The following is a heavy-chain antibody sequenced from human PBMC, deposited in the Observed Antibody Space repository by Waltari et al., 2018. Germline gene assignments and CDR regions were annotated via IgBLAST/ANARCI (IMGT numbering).Heavy chain of an antibody. CDR2: ISNDGSNT. V-gene: IGHV3-30*04. CDR1: GFTFSDYT. Sequence: QLVESGGGVVHPGRSLTLSCAPSGFTFSDYTMHWVRQTPGKGLEYLGGISNDGSNTYHADSVKGRFTISRDNSRNTLYLQMNSLRVDDTAMYYCTTSIAVPAFDYWGQGALVTVSP. CDR3: TTSIAVPAFDY. J-gene: IGHJ4*02. D-gene: IGHD2-15*01.